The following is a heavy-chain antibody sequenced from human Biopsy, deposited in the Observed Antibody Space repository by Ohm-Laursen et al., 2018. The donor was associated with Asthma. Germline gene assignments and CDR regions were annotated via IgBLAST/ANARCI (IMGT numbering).Heavy chain of an antibody. CDR3: ARVLESSARGPFYFFALDV. V-gene: IGHV3-11*01. CDR2: ISRSGRTK. J-gene: IGHJ6*02. CDR1: GFSFSDYY. Sequence: SLRLSCAASGFSFSDYYMTWMRQPPRKRLDWVSSISRSGRTKYPAESVHGRCTLSRENAQKAQFLQKNRLKAEDRAIYFCARVLESSARGPFYFFALDVWRQGTTVAVS. D-gene: IGHD6-25*01.